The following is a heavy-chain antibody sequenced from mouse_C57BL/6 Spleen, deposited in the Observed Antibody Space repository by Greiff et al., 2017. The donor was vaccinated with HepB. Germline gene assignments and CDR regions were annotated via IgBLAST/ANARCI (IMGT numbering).Heavy chain of an antibody. CDR3: TRDRGGTSRGCFDY. D-gene: IGHD3-1*01. J-gene: IGHJ2*01. V-gene: IGHV5-9-1*02. CDR2: ISSGGDYI. CDR1: GFTFSSYA. Sequence: EVQRVESGEGLVKPGGSLKLSCAASGFTFSSYAMSWVRQTPEKRLEWVAYISSGGDYIYYADTVKGRFTISRDNARNTLYLQMSSLKSEDTAMYYCTRDRGGTSRGCFDYWGQGTTLTVSS.